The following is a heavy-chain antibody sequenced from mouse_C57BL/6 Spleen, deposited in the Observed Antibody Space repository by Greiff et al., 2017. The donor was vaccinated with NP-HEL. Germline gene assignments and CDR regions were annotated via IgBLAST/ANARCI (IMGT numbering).Heavy chain of an antibody. CDR2: IYPGSGST. CDR1: GYTFTSYW. D-gene: IGHD2-4*01. J-gene: IGHJ3*01. CDR3: ARGVYYDYDGFAY. Sequence: QVQLQQPGAELVKPGASVKMSCKASGYTFTSYWITWVKQRPGQGLEWIGDIYPGSGSTNYNEKFKSKATLTVDTSSSTAYMQLSSLTSEDSAVYDCARGVYYDYDGFAYWGQGTLVTVSA. V-gene: IGHV1-55*01.